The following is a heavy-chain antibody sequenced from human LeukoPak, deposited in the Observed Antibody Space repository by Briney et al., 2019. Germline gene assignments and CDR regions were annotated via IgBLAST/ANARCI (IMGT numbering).Heavy chain of an antibody. V-gene: IGHV1-46*01. Sequence: INPRTSSTGNAQRFQGRVTITGDTSTSTVYMELSSLRSEDTAVYYCAKGEDYYATTSFDYWGQGTLVTVSS. J-gene: IGHJ4*02. CDR2: INPRTSST. D-gene: IGHD2-8*01. CDR3: AKGEDYYATTSFDY.